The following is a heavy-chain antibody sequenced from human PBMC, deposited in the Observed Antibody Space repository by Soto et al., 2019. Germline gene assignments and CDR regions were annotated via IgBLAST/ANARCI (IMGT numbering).Heavy chain of an antibody. Sequence: PGESLKISCEVFGYSFTNYWITWVRQMPGKGHEWVGRIDPSDSYTKYSPSFQGHVTISADKSISTVYLQWSSLKASDTAIYYCARHMSGYYYGMDVWGQGTAVTVSS. V-gene: IGHV5-10-1*01. CDR1: GYSFTNYW. CDR3: ARHMSGYYYGMDV. CDR2: IDPSDSYT. D-gene: IGHD3-10*02. J-gene: IGHJ6*02.